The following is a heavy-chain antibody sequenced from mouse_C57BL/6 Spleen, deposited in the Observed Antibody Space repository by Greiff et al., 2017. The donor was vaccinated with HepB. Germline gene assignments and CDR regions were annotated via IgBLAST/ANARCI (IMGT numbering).Heavy chain of an antibody. V-gene: IGHV1-80*01. CDR2: IYPGDGDT. D-gene: IGHD1-1*01. Sequence: VQLQESGAELVKPGASVKISCKASGYAFSSYWMNWVKQRPGKGLEWIGQIYPGDGDTNYNGKFKGKATLTADKSSSTAYMQLSSLTSEDSAVYFCARSIVITTVVAKAMDYWGQGTSVTVSS. CDR1: GYAFSSYW. CDR3: ARSIVITTVVAKAMDY. J-gene: IGHJ4*01.